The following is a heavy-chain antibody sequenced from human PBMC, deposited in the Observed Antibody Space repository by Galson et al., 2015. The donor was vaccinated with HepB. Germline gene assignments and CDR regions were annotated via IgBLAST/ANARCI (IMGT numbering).Heavy chain of an antibody. V-gene: IGHV3-48*01. CDR1: GFTFSSYS. J-gene: IGHJ6*03. D-gene: IGHD4-17*01. CDR2: ISSSSSTI. CDR3: ARSNDYGDSAGPAAYYYYYYMDV. Sequence: SLRLSCAASGFTFSSYSMNWVRQAPGKGLEWVSYISSSSSTIYYADSVKGRFTISRDNAKNSLYLQMNSLRAEDTAVYYCARSNDYGDSAGPAAYYYYYYMDVWGKGTTVTVSS.